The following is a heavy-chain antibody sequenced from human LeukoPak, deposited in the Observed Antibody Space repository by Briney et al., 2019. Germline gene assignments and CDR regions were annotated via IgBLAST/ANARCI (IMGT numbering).Heavy chain of an antibody. CDR3: ARANGGGLDY. CDR2: IHPTDGST. CDR1: GYTFSTYY. J-gene: IGHJ4*02. V-gene: IGHV1-46*01. D-gene: IGHD3-10*01. Sequence: ASVKVSCKTSGYTFSTYYMHWVRQAPGQGLEWLGIIHPTDGSTSHTQKIQGRVTTTRDTATGTVYLELSSLRSEGTAVYWCARANGGGLDYWGQGTLITVSS.